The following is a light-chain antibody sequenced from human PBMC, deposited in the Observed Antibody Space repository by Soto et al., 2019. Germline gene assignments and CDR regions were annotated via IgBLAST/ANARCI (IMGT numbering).Light chain of an antibody. V-gene: IGKV3-20*01. J-gene: IGKJ1*01. CDR1: QSVSSSY. CDR2: GAS. Sequence: IVFTQYPGNLYLSPGERATLSCRASQSVSSSYLAWYQQKPGQAHRLLIYGASSRATGIPDRFSGSGSGTDVTLTISRLEPEDFAGYFCQHYGNSLWTFGQGTRWIS. CDR3: QHYGNSLWT.